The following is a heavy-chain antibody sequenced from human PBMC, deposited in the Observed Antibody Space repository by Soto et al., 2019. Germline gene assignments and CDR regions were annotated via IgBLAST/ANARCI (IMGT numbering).Heavy chain of an antibody. CDR2: ISHDGSST. CDR1: GFPFSDLW. Sequence: EVQLVESGGGLIHPGWSLRLSCTASGFPFSDLWMHWVRQAPGKGLEWVSRISHDGSSTSHADSVRGRFSISRDNAKNTVYLQMNSLRAEDTAVYYCTSLSVAVDYFAFDIWGQGTVVTVS. D-gene: IGHD6-19*01. J-gene: IGHJ3*02. V-gene: IGHV3-74*01. CDR3: TSLSVAVDYFAFDI.